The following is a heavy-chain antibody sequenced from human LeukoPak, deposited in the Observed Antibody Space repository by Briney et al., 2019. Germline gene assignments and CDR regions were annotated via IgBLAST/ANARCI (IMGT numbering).Heavy chain of an antibody. J-gene: IGHJ4*02. D-gene: IGHD3-3*02. Sequence: SETLSLTCAVSGYSISSGYYWGWIRQPPGKGLELIGIIYHSGSTYYNPSLKSRVPISVDTSKTQFSLKLSSVTAADTAVYYCARHLGHYYFGQGTLVTVSS. CDR3: ARHLGHYY. CDR2: IYHSGST. CDR1: GYSISSGYY. V-gene: IGHV4-38-2*01.